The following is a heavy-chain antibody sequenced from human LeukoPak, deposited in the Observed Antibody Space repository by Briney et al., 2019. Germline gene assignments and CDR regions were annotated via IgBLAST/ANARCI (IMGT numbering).Heavy chain of an antibody. Sequence: GGSLRLSCAASGFTFSSYGMLWVPQAPGKGLKWVAVISYDGSNKYYADSVKGRFTISRDNSKNTLYLQMNSLRAEDTAVYYCAKSSRPLRYFDWLLLSWGQGTLVTVSS. J-gene: IGHJ4*02. CDR1: GFTFSSYG. CDR3: AKSSRPLRYFDWLLLS. D-gene: IGHD3-9*01. CDR2: ISYDGSNK. V-gene: IGHV3-30*18.